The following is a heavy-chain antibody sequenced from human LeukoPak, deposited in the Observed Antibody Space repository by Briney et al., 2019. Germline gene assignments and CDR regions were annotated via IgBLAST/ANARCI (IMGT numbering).Heavy chain of an antibody. V-gene: IGHV1-2*02. CDR2: INPNSGGT. Sequence: ASAKVSCKASGYTFTGYYMHWVRQAPGQGLEWMGWINPNSGGTNYAQKFQGRVTMTRDTSISTAYMELSRLRSDDTAVYYCARVVAVAANWFDPWGQGTLVTVSS. D-gene: IGHD6-19*01. J-gene: IGHJ5*02. CDR3: ARVVAVAANWFDP. CDR1: GYTFTGYY.